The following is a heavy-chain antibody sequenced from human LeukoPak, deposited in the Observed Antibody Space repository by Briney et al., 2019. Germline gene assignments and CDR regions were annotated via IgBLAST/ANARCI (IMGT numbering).Heavy chain of an antibody. J-gene: IGHJ4*03. CDR2: INTKGET. CDR1: GVSMSAYQ. CDR3: ADTNGAKFAPFDP. D-gene: IGHD4/OR15-4a*01. Sequence: SETLSLTCTVSGVSMSAYQWSWVRQSPEKGLEWIGCINTKGETSYNPSLKSRVTTSVDTSKSQFSLRLTSVTAADTAVYYFADTNGAKFAPFDPWGQGTPVTVSS. V-gene: IGHV4-4*09.